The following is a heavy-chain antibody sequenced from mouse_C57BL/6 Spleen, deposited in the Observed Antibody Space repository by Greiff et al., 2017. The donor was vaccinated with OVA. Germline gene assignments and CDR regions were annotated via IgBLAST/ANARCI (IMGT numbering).Heavy chain of an antibody. CDR3: ATYYYGSSY. J-gene: IGHJ2*01. CDR1: GYTFTSYW. V-gene: IGHV1-61*01. D-gene: IGHD1-1*01. Sequence: VQLQQPGAELVRPGSSVKLSCKASGYTFTSYWMDWVKQRPGQGLEWIGNIYPSDSETHYTQKFKDKATLTVDKSSSTAYMQLSSLTSEDAAVYNCATYYYGSSYWGKGTTLTVSS. CDR2: IYPSDSET.